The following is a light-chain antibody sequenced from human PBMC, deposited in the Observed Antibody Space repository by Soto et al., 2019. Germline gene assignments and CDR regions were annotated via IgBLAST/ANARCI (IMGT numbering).Light chain of an antibody. CDR2: GAS. CDR3: QQLNSYPPWT. V-gene: IGKV1-9*01. CDR1: QGNRTN. J-gene: IGKJ1*01. Sequence: DIQLTQSPPFLSAYVGDRVTITCRASQGNRTNLAWYQQKPGKAAKVLIYGASTLQSGVPSRFSGSGSGTEFTLTISSRQPEDFATYYCQQLNSYPPWTFGQGTKVEIK.